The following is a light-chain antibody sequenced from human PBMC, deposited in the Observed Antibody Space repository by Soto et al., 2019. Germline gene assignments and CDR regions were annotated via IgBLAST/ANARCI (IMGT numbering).Light chain of an antibody. Sequence: QSALTQPPSASGSPGQSVAISCTGTSSDVGRYNFVSWYQQHPGKVPKVLIYEASKRASGVPDRFSGSKSGNTASLTVTGLQVEDEADYYCSSYGGSNNVLFGGGTKLTVL. CDR3: SSYGGSNNVL. CDR2: EAS. V-gene: IGLV2-8*01. J-gene: IGLJ2*01. CDR1: SSDVGRYNF.